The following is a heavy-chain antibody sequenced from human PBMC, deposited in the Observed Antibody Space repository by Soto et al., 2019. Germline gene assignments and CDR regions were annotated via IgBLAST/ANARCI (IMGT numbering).Heavy chain of an antibody. CDR3: ASSFTVPAAIGY. D-gene: IGHD2-2*02. V-gene: IGHV1-69*12. CDR1: GGTFSSYA. J-gene: IGHJ4*02. CDR2: IIPIFGTA. Sequence: QVQLVQSGAEVKKPGSSVKVSCKASGGTFSSYAISWVRQAPGQGLEWMGGIIPIFGTADYAQKFQGRVTITADESDSTASMALSSLSSEDTAVYYCASSFTVPAAIGYWGQGTLVTVSS.